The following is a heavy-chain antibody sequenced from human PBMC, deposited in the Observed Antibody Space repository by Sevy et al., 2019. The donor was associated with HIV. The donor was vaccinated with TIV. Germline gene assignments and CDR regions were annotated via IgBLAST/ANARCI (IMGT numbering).Heavy chain of an antibody. Sequence: GESLKISCKGSGYSFTSYWLGWVRQMPGKGLEWMGIIYPGDSDTRYSPSFQGQVTISADKSISTAYLQWSSLKASDTAMYYCAREGARTTMVRGVIITLYYFDYWGQGTLVTVSS. CDR1: GYSFTSYW. D-gene: IGHD3-10*01. J-gene: IGHJ4*02. V-gene: IGHV5-51*01. CDR3: AREGARTTMVRGVIITLYYFDY. CDR2: IYPGDSDT.